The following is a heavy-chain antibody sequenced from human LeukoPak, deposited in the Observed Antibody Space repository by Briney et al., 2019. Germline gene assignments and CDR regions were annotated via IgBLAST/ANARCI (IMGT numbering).Heavy chain of an antibody. J-gene: IGHJ5*02. V-gene: IGHV3-23*01. CDR1: GFTLSNYA. D-gene: IGHD6-6*01. Sequence: GGSLRLSCAASGFTLSNYAMHWVRQAPGRGLEWVSSISGSGISTYFADSVKGRFTISRDNSKDTLFLQMNSLRAVDTAIYYCARGSRAARQNDWFDPWGLGTLVTVSS. CDR3: ARGSRAARQNDWFDP. CDR2: ISGSGIST.